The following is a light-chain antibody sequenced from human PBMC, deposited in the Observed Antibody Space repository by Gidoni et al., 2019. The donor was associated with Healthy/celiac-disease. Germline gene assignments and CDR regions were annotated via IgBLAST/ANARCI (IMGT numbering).Light chain of an antibody. V-gene: IGKV3-11*01. J-gene: IGKJ4*01. CDR1: QSVGSY. CDR2: AAS. Sequence: DIVLTHSPAPLSLSPGERSTLSCMASQSVGSYLALYQQKPGQAPRLLIYAASNRATGIPARVSGSGAGTDFTLNISSLEAEDFAVYYCQQRSNWAPLTFGGGTKVEIK. CDR3: QQRSNWAPLT.